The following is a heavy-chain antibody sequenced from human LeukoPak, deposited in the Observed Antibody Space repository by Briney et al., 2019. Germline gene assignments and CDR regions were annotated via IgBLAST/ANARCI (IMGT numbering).Heavy chain of an antibody. J-gene: IGHJ4*02. CDR3: AKGGQYGSSWYLIDY. D-gene: IGHD6-13*01. V-gene: IGHV3-23*01. CDR2: VSGSGDST. Sequence: GGSLRLSCAASGFTFSTYAMSWVRQAPGRGLEWVSTVSGSGDSTYFADSVKGRFTISRDNSKNTQFLQMNSLRAEDTAVYYCAKGGQYGSSWYLIDYWGLGTLVTVSS. CDR1: GFTFSTYA.